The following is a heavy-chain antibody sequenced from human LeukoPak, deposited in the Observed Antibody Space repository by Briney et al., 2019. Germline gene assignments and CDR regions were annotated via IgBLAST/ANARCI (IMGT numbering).Heavy chain of an antibody. J-gene: IGHJ4*02. CDR1: GDSISSGDYH. CDR2: IYSSGNT. D-gene: IGHD4-11*01. Sequence: PSETLSLTCTDSGDSISSGDYHWSWIRQPPGKGLEWIGYIYSSGNTHYNPSLKNRVTISVDTSKNQFSLKVSSVTAADTAVYYCARETYNSNYRYWGQGTLVTVSS. CDR3: ARETYNSNYRY. V-gene: IGHV4-30-4*08.